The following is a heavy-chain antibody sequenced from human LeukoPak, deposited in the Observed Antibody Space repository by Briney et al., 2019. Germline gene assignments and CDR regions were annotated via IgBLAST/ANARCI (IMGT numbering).Heavy chain of an antibody. CDR3: ATTEDYENKIFDY. CDR2: FDPEDGET. CDR1: EYTLTELP. J-gene: IGHJ4*02. Sequence: ASVKVSCKVSEYTLTELPVHWVRQAPGKGLEWMGGFDPEDGETIYAQKFQGRVTMTEDTSTDTAYMELSSLRSEDTAVYYCATTEDYENKIFDYWGQGTLVTVSS. V-gene: IGHV1-24*01. D-gene: IGHD3-22*01.